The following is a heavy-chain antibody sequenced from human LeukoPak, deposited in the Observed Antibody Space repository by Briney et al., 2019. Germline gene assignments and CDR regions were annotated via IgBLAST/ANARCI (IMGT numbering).Heavy chain of an antibody. D-gene: IGHD6-13*01. Sequence: MPGGSLRLSCAASGFTFSTYSMNWVRQAPGKGLEWVSSISSTSSYRYYADSVKGRFTISRDNAKNSLYLQMNSLRAEDTAVYYCAKVMGGYSISSYIDYWGQGTLVTVSS. CDR2: ISSTSSYR. CDR3: AKVMGGYSISSYIDY. CDR1: GFTFSTYS. V-gene: IGHV3-21*01. J-gene: IGHJ4*02.